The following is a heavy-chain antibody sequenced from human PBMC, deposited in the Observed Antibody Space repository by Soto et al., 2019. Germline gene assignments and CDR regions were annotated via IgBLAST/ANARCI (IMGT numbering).Heavy chain of an antibody. D-gene: IGHD1-1*01. J-gene: IGHJ4*02. CDR3: ARGRYGDY. CDR1: GYAFTTYG. V-gene: IGHV1-18*01. CDR2: ISAHNGNT. Sequence: QVHLVQSGAEVKKPGASVKVSCKGSGYAFTTYGITWVRQAPGQGLEWMGWISAHNGNTNYAQKLQGRVTVTRDTTTSKDYIELRSLRSDDTAGYYCARGRYGDYWGQGALVTVSS.